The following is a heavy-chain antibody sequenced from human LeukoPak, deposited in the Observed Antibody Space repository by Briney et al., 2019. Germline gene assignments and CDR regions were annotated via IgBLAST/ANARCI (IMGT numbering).Heavy chain of an antibody. Sequence: PGGSLRLSCAASGIIFSNYWMHWVRQAPGKGLVWVSRINRDGSSTSYADSVKGRFTISRDNAKNTLYLQMNSLRAEDTAVYYCVREMYYYGSGSYDWGQGTLVTVSS. J-gene: IGHJ4*02. CDR1: GIIFSNYW. CDR3: VREMYYYGSGSYD. D-gene: IGHD3-10*01. CDR2: INRDGSST. V-gene: IGHV3-74*01.